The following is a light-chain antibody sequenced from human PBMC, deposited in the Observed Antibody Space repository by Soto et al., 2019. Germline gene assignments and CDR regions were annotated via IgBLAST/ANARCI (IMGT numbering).Light chain of an antibody. CDR2: DVT. CDR1: GSDIGLSDF. Sequence: QSALTQPASVSGSPGQSIIISCTGTGSDIGLSDFVSWFQQLPGSVPKLMMYDVTGRPSGTSDRFSGYKSGNTASLTISGLQPEDEADYYCISCTSVNIRCVFGTGTKLTXL. J-gene: IGLJ1*01. V-gene: IGLV2-14*03. CDR3: ISCTSVNIRCV.